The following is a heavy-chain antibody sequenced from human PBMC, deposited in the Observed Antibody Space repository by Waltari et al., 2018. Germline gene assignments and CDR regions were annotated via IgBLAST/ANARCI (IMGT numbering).Heavy chain of an antibody. D-gene: IGHD4-17*01. J-gene: IGHJ5*02. V-gene: IGHV1-69*13. CDR2: IIPIFGTA. Sequence: QVQLVQSGAEVKKPGSSLKVSCKASGGTFSSYSTSWVLQAPGQGLEWMGGIIPIFGTANYAQKVQGRVTITADESTSTAYMELSSLRSEDTAVYYCARDRPPYGDSGSGWFDPWGQGTLVTVSS. CDR1: GGTFSSYS. CDR3: ARDRPPYGDSGSGWFDP.